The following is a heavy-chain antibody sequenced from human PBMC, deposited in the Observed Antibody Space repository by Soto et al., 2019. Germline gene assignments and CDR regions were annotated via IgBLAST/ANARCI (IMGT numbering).Heavy chain of an antibody. V-gene: IGHV3-23*01. Sequence: GGSLRLSCTASGFTFSSYAMSWVRQAPGKGLEWVSSITGSGDRTYSADSGKGRFTISRDNSRDTLYLQMYSLRPEDTAVYYCATDRYSGYDTGYWGQGTLVTVSS. D-gene: IGHD5-12*01. CDR1: GFTFSSYA. J-gene: IGHJ4*02. CDR3: ATDRYSGYDTGY. CDR2: ITGSGDRT.